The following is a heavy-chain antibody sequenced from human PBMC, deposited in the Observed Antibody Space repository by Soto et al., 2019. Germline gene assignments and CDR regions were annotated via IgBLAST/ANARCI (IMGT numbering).Heavy chain of an antibody. CDR3: ARRGDPDY. CDR2: INHSGST. V-gene: IGHV4-34*01. Sequence: PSETLSLTCAVYGGSLSGYYWNWIRQPPGKGLEWIGEINHSGSTNYNPSLKSRVTISVDTSKNQFSLKLNSVTAADTAVYYCARRGDPDYWGQGTLVTVSS. CDR1: GGSLSGYY. D-gene: IGHD2-21*02. J-gene: IGHJ4*02.